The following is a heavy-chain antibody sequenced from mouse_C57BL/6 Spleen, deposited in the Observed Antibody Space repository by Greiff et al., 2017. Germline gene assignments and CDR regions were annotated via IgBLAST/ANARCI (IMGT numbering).Heavy chain of an antibody. V-gene: IGHV1-53*01. D-gene: IGHD5-5*01. CDR1: GYTFTSFW. J-gene: IGHJ2*01. CDR3: GALPEDY. CDR2: INPSNGGT. Sequence: QVQLQQSGTELVKPGASVKLSCKSSGYTFTSFWMHWVKQRPGQGLEWIGNINPSNGGTNSNEKFTSKATVPVDKSSSTADMQLSSLTAEDSAVYYCGALPEDYWGQGTTLTVSS.